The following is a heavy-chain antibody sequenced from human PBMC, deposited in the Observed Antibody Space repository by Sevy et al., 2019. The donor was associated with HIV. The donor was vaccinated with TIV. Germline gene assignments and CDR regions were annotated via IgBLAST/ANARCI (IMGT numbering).Heavy chain of an antibody. Sequence: GGSLRLSCAASGFTFSSYSMNWVRQAPGKGLEWVSSISSSSSYIYYADSVQGRFTISRDIYKNTVYLQVDSLRAEDTAVYYCARDLINWDRGVGDNDGFDIWGQGTLVTVSS. D-gene: IGHD3-16*01. CDR3: ARDLINWDRGVGDNDGFDI. J-gene: IGHJ3*02. CDR1: GFTFSSYS. CDR2: ISSSSSYI. V-gene: IGHV3-21*04.